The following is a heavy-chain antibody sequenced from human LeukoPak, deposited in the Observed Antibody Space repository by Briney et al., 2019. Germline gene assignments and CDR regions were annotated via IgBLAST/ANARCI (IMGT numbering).Heavy chain of an antibody. CDR2: IYPGDSDT. D-gene: IGHD1-26*01. CDR1: GYSFTSYW. V-gene: IGHV5-51*01. Sequence: GESLKISCKGSGYSFTSYWIGWVRQMPGKGLEWMGIIYPGDSDTRYSPSFQGQVTISADKSISTAYLQRSSLKASDTAMYYCARRGGRVGATTGDFDYWGQGTLVTVSS. J-gene: IGHJ4*02. CDR3: ARRGGRVGATTGDFDY.